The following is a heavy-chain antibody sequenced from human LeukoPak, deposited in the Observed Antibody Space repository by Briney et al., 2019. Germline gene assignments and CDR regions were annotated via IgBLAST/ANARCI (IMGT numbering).Heavy chain of an antibody. D-gene: IGHD3-10*01. V-gene: IGHV4-34*01. CDR1: GGSFSGYY. Sequence: PSETLSLTCAVYGGSFSGYYWSWIRQPPGKGLEWIGEINHSGSTNYNPSLKSRVTISVDTSKNQFSLKLSSVTAADTAVYYCARVSRRWFGELLPDYWGREPWSPSPQ. CDR3: ARVSRRWFGELLPDY. J-gene: IGHJ4*02. CDR2: INHSGST.